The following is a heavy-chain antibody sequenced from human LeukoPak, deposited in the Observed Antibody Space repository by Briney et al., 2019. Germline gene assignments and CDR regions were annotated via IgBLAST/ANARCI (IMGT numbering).Heavy chain of an antibody. CDR1: GFTFSSYW. V-gene: IGHV3-74*01. J-gene: IGHJ4*02. CDR3: ARDLRSPSDTNIAIDY. Sequence: GGSLRLSCAASGFTFSSYWMHWVRQTPGKGLVRVSRINSDGSSTVSADSVKGRFTISRDNAMNTLYLQMNSLRAEDTAVYYCARDLRSPSDTNIAIDYWGQGTLVTVSS. CDR2: INSDGSST.